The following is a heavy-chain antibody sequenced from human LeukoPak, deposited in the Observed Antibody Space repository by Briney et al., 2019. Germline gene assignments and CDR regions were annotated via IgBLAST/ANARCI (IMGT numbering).Heavy chain of an antibody. J-gene: IGHJ3*02. Sequence: GASVKVSCKASGYTFTGYYMHWVRQAPGQGLEWMGWINPNSGGTNYAQKFQGRVTMTRDTSISTAYMELSRLRSDDTAVYYCANGLYSSSWYRIPDAFDIWGQGTMVTVSS. CDR1: GYTFTGYY. D-gene: IGHD6-13*01. V-gene: IGHV1-2*02. CDR2: INPNSGGT. CDR3: ANGLYSSSWYRIPDAFDI.